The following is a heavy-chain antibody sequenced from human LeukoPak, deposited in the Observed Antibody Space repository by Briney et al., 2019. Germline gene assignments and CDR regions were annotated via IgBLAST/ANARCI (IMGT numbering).Heavy chain of an antibody. V-gene: IGHV4-39*01. D-gene: IGHD3-10*01. J-gene: IGHJ4*02. CDR2: INYSGST. CDR1: GGSVSGTTYF. CDR3: ARYVVYGSGKYYFDY. Sequence: SETLSLTCTVSGGSVSGTTYFWSWIRQPPGKGLEWIASINYSGSTYYNPSLKSRVTISVDTSENQFSLKLSSVTAADMAVYYCARYVVYGSGKYYFDYWGQGTLVTVSS.